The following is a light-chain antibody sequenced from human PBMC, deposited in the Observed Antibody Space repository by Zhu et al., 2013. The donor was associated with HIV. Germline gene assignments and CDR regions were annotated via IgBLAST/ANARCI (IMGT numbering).Light chain of an antibody. J-gene: IGKJ4*01. Sequence: EIVLTQSPGSLSLSPGERATLSCRASQSVTSSYLAWYQQKPGQAPRLLIYGASSRATGIPERFSGSGSGTDFTLTINTLVPEDFAVYYCQQYGSTPLTFGGGTQVEIK. CDR1: QSVTSSY. V-gene: IGKV3-20*01. CDR3: QQYGSTPLT. CDR2: GAS.